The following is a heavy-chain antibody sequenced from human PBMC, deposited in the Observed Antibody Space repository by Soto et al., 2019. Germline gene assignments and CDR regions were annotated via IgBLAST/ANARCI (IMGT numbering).Heavy chain of an antibody. D-gene: IGHD4-17*01. V-gene: IGHV3-23*04. J-gene: IGHJ3*02. Sequence: EAQLVESGGGLVQPGGSLRLSCAASGFTFAGYAMTWVRQAPGKGLEWVSAINGGGDGTFYADSVKGRFTISRDNSKNTLYLQMNDLIVEDTAVYYCAKDRSHPSVTMVDIWGQGTMVTVSS. CDR3: AKDRSHPSVTMVDI. CDR2: INGGGDGT. CDR1: GFTFAGYA.